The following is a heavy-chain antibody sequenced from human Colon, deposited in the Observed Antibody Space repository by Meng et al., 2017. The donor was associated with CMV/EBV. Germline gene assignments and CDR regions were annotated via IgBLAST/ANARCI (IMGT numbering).Heavy chain of an antibody. CDR2: IRYDGSNK. V-gene: IGHV3-30*02. J-gene: IGHJ3*02. Sequence: GGSLRLSCAASGFTFSSYGMHWVRQAPGKGLEWVAFIRYDGSNKYYADSVKGRFTISRDNSKNTLYLQMNSLRAEDTAVYYCARFEAADDAFDIWGQGTMVTVSS. D-gene: IGHD3-3*01. CDR3: ARFEAADDAFDI. CDR1: GFTFSSYG.